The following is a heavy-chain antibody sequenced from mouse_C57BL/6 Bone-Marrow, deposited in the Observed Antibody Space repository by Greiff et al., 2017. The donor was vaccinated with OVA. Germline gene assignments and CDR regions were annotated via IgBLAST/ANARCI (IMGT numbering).Heavy chain of an antibody. CDR2: ISSGGSYT. J-gene: IGHJ3*01. D-gene: IGHD1-1*01. CDR1: GFTFSSYG. Sequence: EVQLVESGGDLVKPGGSLKLSCAASGFTFSSYGMSWVRQTPDKRLEWVATISSGGSYTYYPDSVKGRFTISRDNAKNTLYLQMSSLKSEDTAMYYCAIYYYGAWFAYWGQGTLVTVSA. CDR3: AIYYYGAWFAY. V-gene: IGHV5-6*01.